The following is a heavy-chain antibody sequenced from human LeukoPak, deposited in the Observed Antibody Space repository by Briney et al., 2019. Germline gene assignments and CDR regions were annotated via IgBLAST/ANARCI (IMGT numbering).Heavy chain of an antibody. Sequence: PGGSLRLSYAASGFTFSSYWMHWVRQAPGKGLVGVSRINSDRSSTIYADSVKGRFTISRDNAKNTLYLQMNSLRAEDTAVYYCARGWEGYFDYWGQGTLVTVSS. CDR3: ARGWEGYFDY. D-gene: IGHD1-26*01. J-gene: IGHJ4*02. V-gene: IGHV3-74*01. CDR1: GFTFSSYW. CDR2: INSDRSST.